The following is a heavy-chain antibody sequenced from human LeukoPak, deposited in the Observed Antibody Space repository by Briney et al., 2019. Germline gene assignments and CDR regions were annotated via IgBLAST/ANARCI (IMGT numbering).Heavy chain of an antibody. V-gene: IGHV3-30-3*02. J-gene: IGHJ4*02. CDR3: AKKGYAGSGTYSYYFDY. CDR1: GFTFGSYA. D-gene: IGHD3-10*01. Sequence: GGSLRLSFAASGFTFGSYAMHWVRQAPGKGLEWVAVMSFDGTHIYYADSVKGRFTISRDNSQNTLYLQMNSLRAEDTAVYYCAKKGYAGSGTYSYYFDYWGQGALVTVSS. CDR2: MSFDGTHI.